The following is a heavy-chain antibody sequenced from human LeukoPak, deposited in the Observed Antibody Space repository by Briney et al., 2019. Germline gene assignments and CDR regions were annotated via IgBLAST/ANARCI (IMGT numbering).Heavy chain of an antibody. D-gene: IGHD2/OR15-2a*01. Sequence: GGSLRLSCAASGFTFSSYAMSWVRQAPGKGLEWVSSISSSSSYIYYADSVKGRFTISRDNAKNSLYLQMNSLRAEDTAVYYCARVVGFLPSYYYYYMDVWGKGTTVTVSS. J-gene: IGHJ6*03. CDR2: ISSSSSYI. CDR1: GFTFSSYA. CDR3: ARVVGFLPSYYYYYMDV. V-gene: IGHV3-21*01.